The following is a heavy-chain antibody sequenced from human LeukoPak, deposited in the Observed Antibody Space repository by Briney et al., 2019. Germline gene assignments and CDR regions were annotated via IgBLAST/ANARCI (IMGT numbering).Heavy chain of an antibody. J-gene: IGHJ4*02. D-gene: IGHD3-10*01. CDR2: ITYDGYYK. CDR1: GFTFTSYG. Sequence: GGSLILSCAASGFTFTSYGVHWVRQAPGKGLEWVALITYDGYYKYYSDSVKGRFTISSDTSKNTLYLQMNSLRAEDTAVYYCARDLSPVVRASPMGYWGQGTPVTVSS. V-gene: IGHV3-30*03. CDR3: ARDLSPVVRASPMGY.